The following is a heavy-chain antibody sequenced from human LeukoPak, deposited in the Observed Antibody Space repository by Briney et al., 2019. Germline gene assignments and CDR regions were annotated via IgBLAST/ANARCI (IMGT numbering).Heavy chain of an antibody. V-gene: IGHV4-59*01. D-gene: IGHD2-2*01. J-gene: IGHJ6*02. CDR2: IYYSGST. Sequence: SETLFLTCTVSGGSISSYYWSWIRQPPGKGLEWIGYIYYSGSTNYNPSLKSRVTISVDTSKNQFSLKLSSVTAADTAVYYCARVLPDYYYYGMDVWGQGTTVTVSS. CDR1: GGSISSYY. CDR3: ARVLPDYYYYGMDV.